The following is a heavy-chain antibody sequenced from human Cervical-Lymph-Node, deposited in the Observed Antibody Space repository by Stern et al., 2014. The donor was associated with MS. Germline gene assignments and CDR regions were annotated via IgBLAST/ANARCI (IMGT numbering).Heavy chain of an antibody. CDR1: GFTFSSYA. V-gene: IGHV3-23*04. Sequence: EMQLVESGGGLVQPGGSLRLSCAASGFTFSSYAMSWVRQAPGKGLEWVSAISGSGGSTYYADSVKGRFTISSDNSKNTLYLQMNSLRAEDTAVYYCATDTSRFPRRHYWGQGTLVTVSS. CDR3: ATDTSRFPRRHY. CDR2: ISGSGGST. D-gene: IGHD2-21*01. J-gene: IGHJ4*02.